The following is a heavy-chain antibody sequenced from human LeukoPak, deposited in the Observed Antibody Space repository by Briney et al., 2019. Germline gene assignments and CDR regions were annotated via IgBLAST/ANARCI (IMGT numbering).Heavy chain of an antibody. J-gene: IGHJ4*02. Sequence: PSETLSLTCAVYGGSFSGYYWSWIRQPPGKGLEWTGEINHSGSTNYNPSLKSRVTISVGTSKNQFSLKLSSVTAADTAVYYCARGGYSYGYSYWGQGTLVTVSS. D-gene: IGHD5-18*01. V-gene: IGHV4-34*01. CDR3: ARGGYSYGYSY. CDR2: INHSGST. CDR1: GGSFSGYY.